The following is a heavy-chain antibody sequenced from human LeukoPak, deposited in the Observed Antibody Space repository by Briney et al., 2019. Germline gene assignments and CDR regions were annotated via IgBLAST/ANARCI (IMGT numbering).Heavy chain of an antibody. CDR1: GGTFSSYA. CDR2: IIPIFGTA. CDR3: ARDIVVVPGAIPGTDYYMDV. D-gene: IGHD2-2*02. Sequence: SVKVSCKASGGTFSSYAISWVRQAPGQGLEWMGGIIPIFGTANYAQKFQGRVTITTDESTSTAYMELSSLRSEDTAVYYCARDIVVVPGAIPGTDYYMDVWGKGTTVTVSS. V-gene: IGHV1-69*05. J-gene: IGHJ6*03.